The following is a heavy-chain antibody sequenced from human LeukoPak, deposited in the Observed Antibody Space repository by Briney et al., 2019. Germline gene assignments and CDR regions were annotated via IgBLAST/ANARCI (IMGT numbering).Heavy chain of an antibody. CDR3: AKDIQLST. D-gene: IGHD5-24*01. V-gene: IGHV3-23*01. Sequence: PSETLSLTCTVSGGSISTSSYNWGWIRQPPGKGLEWVSLIGSSGGSTYYADSVKGRFTISRDNSKNTLSLQMNSLRVEDTAIYYCAKDIQLSTWGLGTMVTVSS. CDR2: IGSSGGST. CDR1: GGSISTSSYN. J-gene: IGHJ3*01.